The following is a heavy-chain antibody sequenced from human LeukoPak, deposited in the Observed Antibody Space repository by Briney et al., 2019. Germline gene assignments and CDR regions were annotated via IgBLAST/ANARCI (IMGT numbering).Heavy chain of an antibody. CDR1: GGTFSSYA. CDR2: IIPIFGTA. V-gene: IGHV1-69*05. J-gene: IGHJ4*02. Sequence: ASVKVSCKASGGTFSSYAISWVRQAPGQGLEWMGRIIPIFGTANYAQKFQGRVTITTDESTSTAYMELSSLRSEDTAVYYCARGQLRLWGAYYYDSSGYFDYWGQGTLVTVSS. D-gene: IGHD3-22*01. CDR3: ARGQLRLWGAYYYDSSGYFDY.